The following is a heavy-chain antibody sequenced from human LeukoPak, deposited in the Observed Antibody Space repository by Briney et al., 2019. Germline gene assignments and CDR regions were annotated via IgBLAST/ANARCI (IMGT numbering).Heavy chain of an antibody. CDR3: ARGIYYYGSGSYYNVPFDY. J-gene: IGHJ4*02. CDR2: INAGNGNT. CDR1: GYTFTSYA. V-gene: IGHV1-3*01. D-gene: IGHD3-10*01. Sequence: GASVKVSCKASGYTFTSYAMHWVRQAPGQRLEWMGWINAGNGNTKYSQKFQGRVTITRDTSASTAYMELSSLRSEDTAVYYRARGIYYYGSGSYYNVPFDYWGQGTLVTVSS.